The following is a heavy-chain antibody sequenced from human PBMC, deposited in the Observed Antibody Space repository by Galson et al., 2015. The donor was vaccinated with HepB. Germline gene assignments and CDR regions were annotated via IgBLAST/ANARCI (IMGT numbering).Heavy chain of an antibody. V-gene: IGHV5-10-1*01. D-gene: IGHD1-14*01. CDR1: GYSFTSYW. Sequence: QSGAEVKKPGESLRISCKGSGYSFTSYWISWVRQMPGKGLEWMGRIDPSDSYTNYSPSFQGHVTISADKSISTAYLQWSSLKASDTAMYYCARHGDTLREPYLNWFDPWGQGTLVTVSS. J-gene: IGHJ5*02. CDR2: IDPSDSYT. CDR3: ARHGDTLREPYLNWFDP.